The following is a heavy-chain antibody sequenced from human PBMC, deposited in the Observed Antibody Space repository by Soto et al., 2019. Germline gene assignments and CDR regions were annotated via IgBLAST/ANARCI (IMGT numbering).Heavy chain of an antibody. D-gene: IGHD3-10*01. CDR1: GFTFSDYY. CDR2: ISSSSSYT. J-gene: IGHJ4*02. V-gene: IGHV3-11*05. Sequence: QVQLVESGGGLVKPGGSLRLSCAASGFTFSDYYMSWIRQAPGKGLEWVSYISSSSSYTNYADSVKGRFTISRDNAKNPLYLQMNSLRAEDTAVYYCARVGEGYISEDYWGQGTLVTVSS. CDR3: ARVGEGYISEDY.